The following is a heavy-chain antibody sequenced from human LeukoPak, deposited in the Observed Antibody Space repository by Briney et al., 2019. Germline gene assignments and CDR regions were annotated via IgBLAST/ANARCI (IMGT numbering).Heavy chain of an antibody. D-gene: IGHD3-22*01. CDR3: AKSLAAEAYYYDSSGYLN. V-gene: IGHV3-23*01. Sequence: GGSLRLSCAASGFTFSSYVMSWVRQAPGKGLEWVSPIRSSGGNTYHTDSVKGRFTISRDNSKNTLYLQMNSLRAEDTAVYYCAKSLAAEAYYYDSSGYLNWGQGTLVTVSS. CDR1: GFTFSSYV. J-gene: IGHJ4*02. CDR2: IRSSGGNT.